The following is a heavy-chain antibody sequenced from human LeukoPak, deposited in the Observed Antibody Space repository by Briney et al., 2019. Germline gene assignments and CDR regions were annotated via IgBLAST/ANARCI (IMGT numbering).Heavy chain of an antibody. J-gene: IGHJ6*03. CDR3: ARAGYSGSYPPGLHYYYMDV. V-gene: IGHV1-69*05. D-gene: IGHD1-26*01. CDR2: IIPIFGTA. CDR1: GGTFSSYA. Sequence: SVKVSCKASGGTFSSYAISWVRQAPGQGLEWMGGIIPIFGTANYAQKFQGRVTITTDESTSTVYMELSSLRSEDTAVYYCARAGYSGSYPPGLHYYYMDVWGKGTTVTVSS.